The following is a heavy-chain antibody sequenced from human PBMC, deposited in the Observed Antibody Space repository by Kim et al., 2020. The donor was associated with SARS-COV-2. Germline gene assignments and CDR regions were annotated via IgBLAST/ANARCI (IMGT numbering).Heavy chain of an antibody. J-gene: IGHJ3*02. CDR3: ARDEVLLDAFDI. CDR2: IYDSGST. Sequence: SETLSLTCTVSGGSVSSGSYYWSWIRQPPGKGLEWIGYIYDSGSTNYNPSLKSRVTISVDTSKNQFSLKLSSVTAADTAVYYCARDEVLLDAFDIWGQGTMVTVSS. CDR1: GGSVSSGSYY. V-gene: IGHV4-61*01.